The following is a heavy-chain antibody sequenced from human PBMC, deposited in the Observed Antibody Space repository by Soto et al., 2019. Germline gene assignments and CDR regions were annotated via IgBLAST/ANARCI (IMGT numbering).Heavy chain of an antibody. CDR2: ISGRGGST. CDR3: APPVGREDAFDI. D-gene: IGHD1-26*01. V-gene: IGHV3-23*01. CDR1: GFTFSSYA. Sequence: EVQLLESGGGLVQPGGSLRLSCAASGFTFSSYAMSWVRQAPGKGLEWVSAISGRGGSTNYADSVKGRFTISRDNSKNTLYLQMNSLRAEDTAVYYCAPPVGREDAFDIWGQGTMVTVSS. J-gene: IGHJ3*02.